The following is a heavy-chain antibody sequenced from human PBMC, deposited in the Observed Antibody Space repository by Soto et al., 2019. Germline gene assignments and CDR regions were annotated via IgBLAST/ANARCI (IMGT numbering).Heavy chain of an antibody. D-gene: IGHD4-17*01. CDR1: GYSFTRYC. Sequence: XSVKVSCTASGYSFTRYCIHWVRQAPGQGLEWMGWINPNSGGTNYAQKFQGWVTMTRDTSISTAYMELSRLRSDDTAVYYCARKVTTGYGMDVWGQGTTVTVSS. J-gene: IGHJ6*02. V-gene: IGHV1-2*04. CDR3: ARKVTTGYGMDV. CDR2: INPNSGGT.